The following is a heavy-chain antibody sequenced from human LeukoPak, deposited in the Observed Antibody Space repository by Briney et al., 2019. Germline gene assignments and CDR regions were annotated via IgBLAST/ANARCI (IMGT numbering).Heavy chain of an antibody. CDR2: ISGSSSTI. CDR3: ARDASVWLRHKGFDY. J-gene: IGHJ4*02. V-gene: IGHV3-48*02. D-gene: IGHD5-12*01. Sequence: GGSLRLSCAAFGFTFTSYSMNWVRQAPGKGLEWVSYISGSSSTIYYADSVKGRFTISRDNAKNSLYLQMNSLRDEDTAVYYCARDASVWLRHKGFDYWGQGTLVTVSS. CDR1: GFTFTSYS.